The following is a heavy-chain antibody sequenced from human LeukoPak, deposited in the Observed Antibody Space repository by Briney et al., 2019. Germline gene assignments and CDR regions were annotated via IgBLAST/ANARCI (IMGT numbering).Heavy chain of an antibody. V-gene: IGHV4-34*01. CDR3: ARHYFSTLTTLLRGVKKQKSRFDP. D-gene: IGHD4-17*01. Sequence: SETLSLTCAVYGGSFSDYYWSWIRQPPGKGLEWIGEINHSGSTNYSPSLKSRVTISVDTSKKQFPLKLSSVTAADTAVYYCARHYFSTLTTLLRGVKKQKSRFDPWGQGTLVTVSS. CDR1: GGSFSDYY. J-gene: IGHJ5*02. CDR2: INHSGST.